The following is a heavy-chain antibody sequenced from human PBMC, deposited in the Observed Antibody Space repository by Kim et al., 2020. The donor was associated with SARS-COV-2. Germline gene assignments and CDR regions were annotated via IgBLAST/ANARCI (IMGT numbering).Heavy chain of an antibody. J-gene: IGHJ4*02. V-gene: IGHV3-23*01. D-gene: IGHD2-2*01. CDR2: VPDSGPYT. CDR3: AIGYCGRTSCWFLRY. Sequence: GGSLRLSCFVSGINFNSYAITWVRQAPGKGPEWVSTVPDSGPYTYDADSVKGRFTISRENSKNMVYLQMNDVRAEDTAIYYCAIGYCGRTSCWFLRYWGQGTRVTVSS. CDR1: GINFNSYA.